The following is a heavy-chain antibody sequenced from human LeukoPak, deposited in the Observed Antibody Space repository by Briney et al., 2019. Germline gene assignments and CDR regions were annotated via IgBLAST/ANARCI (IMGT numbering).Heavy chain of an antibody. D-gene: IGHD6-19*01. CDR3: ALISSGWARYYYYGMDV. J-gene: IGHJ6*02. CDR1: GFTFSSYA. V-gene: IGHV3-23*01. CDR2: ISGSGGST. Sequence: HTGGSLRLSCAASGFTFSSYAMSWVRQAPGKGLEWVSAISGSGGSTYYADSVKGRFTISRDNSKNTLYLQMNSLRAEDTAVYYCALISSGWARYYYYGMDVWGQGTTVTVSS.